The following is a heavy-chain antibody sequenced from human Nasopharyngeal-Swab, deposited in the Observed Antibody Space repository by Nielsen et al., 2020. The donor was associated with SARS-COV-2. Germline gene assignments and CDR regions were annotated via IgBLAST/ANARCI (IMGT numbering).Heavy chain of an antibody. CDR2: IWYDGSNK. Sequence: VRQAPGKGLEWVAVIWYDGSNKYYADSVKGRFTISRDNSKNTLYLQMNSLRAEDTAVYYCARYGSGSVHWYDYMDVWGKGTTVTVSS. CDR3: ARYGSGSVHWYDYMDV. J-gene: IGHJ6*03. V-gene: IGHV3-33*01. D-gene: IGHD3-10*01.